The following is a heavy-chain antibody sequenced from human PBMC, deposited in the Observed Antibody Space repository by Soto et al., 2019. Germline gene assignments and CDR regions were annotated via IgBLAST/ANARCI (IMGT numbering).Heavy chain of an antibody. CDR3: ARDQSFDRSYYYDIDF. CDR2: ISPFNGNT. CDR1: GYPFTHYG. D-gene: IGHD3-22*01. Sequence: QVQLVQSGAEVKKPGASVKVSCKSSGYPFTHYGITWIRQAPGQGLEWMGWISPFNGNTNYGQTLQGRVTLTTDTSTSTVYMELRNLRSDATAVYYCARDQSFDRSYYYDIDFWGQGTTVTVSS. J-gene: IGHJ6*02. V-gene: IGHV1-18*01.